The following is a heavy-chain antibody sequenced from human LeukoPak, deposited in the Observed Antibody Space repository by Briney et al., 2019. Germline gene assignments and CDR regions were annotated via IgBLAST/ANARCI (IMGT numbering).Heavy chain of an antibody. CDR2: ISDYGTST. V-gene: IGHV3-23*01. Sequence: GGSLTLSCAAAGFTFSNHAMTWVGQVPGTGLEWVLSISDYGTSTYYADSVKGRFTLSRDNSKNTLFLQMKSLRAEDTATYYCAQVMGGVGAMYFQHWGQGTLVSVSS. D-gene: IGHD1-26*01. CDR3: AQVMGGVGAMYFQH. CDR1: GFTFSNHA. J-gene: IGHJ1*01.